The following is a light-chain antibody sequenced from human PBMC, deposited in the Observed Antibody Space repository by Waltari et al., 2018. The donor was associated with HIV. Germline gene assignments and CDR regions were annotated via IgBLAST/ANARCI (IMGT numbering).Light chain of an antibody. CDR3: STWDDSLNAIL. Sequence: QSVLTQPPSVSSAPGPTVSISCSGSSSNTGSNAVNWYQQLPGKPPKLLIYFDDLLFSGVSNRFSASKSGTSASLAVSGLRSEDEADYYCSTWDDSLNAILFGGGTRRTV. J-gene: IGLJ2*01. CDR1: SSNTGSNA. V-gene: IGLV1-36*01. CDR2: FDD.